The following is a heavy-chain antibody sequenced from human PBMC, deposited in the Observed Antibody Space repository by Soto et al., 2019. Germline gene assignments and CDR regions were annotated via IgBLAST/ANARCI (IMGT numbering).Heavy chain of an antibody. V-gene: IGHV4-30-4*01. D-gene: IGHD1-1*01. CDR1: GDSITDGGYY. CDR3: ARVILEGFDP. CDR2: IYYHWTI. J-gene: IGHJ5*02. Sequence: QVSLQESGPGLVKPSQTLSLSCTVSGDSITDGGYYWSWIRQPPGKDMEWIAYIYYHWTIHYNPSLKRRVTISLDPSKNQFSLTMTSVTDADTAVYSFARVILEGFDPWGQGTLVTVSS.